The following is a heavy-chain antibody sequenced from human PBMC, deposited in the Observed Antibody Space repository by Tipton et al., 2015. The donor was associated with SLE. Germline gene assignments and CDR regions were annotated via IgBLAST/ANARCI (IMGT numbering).Heavy chain of an antibody. V-gene: IGHV4-59*11. D-gene: IGHD2-15*01. CDR2: ISYSETT. CDR3: AGAWQGYCSGGTCYVLDY. Sequence: TLSLTCAVYGGSFSGHYWSWIRQPPGKGLEWVGDISYSETTNYNPSLKRRVTISVDTSKNQFSLKLRSVTAADTAVYYCAGAWQGYCSGGTCYVLDYWGQGTLVTVSS. J-gene: IGHJ4*02. CDR1: GGSFSGHY.